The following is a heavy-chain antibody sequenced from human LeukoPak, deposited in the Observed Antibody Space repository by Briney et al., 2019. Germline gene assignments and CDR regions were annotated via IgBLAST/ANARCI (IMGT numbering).Heavy chain of an antibody. CDR3: AKDRTGTTGADWFEP. V-gene: IGHV3-23*01. D-gene: IGHD1-1*01. Sequence: GGSLRLSCAASGFTFSNYGLSWVRQAPGKGLEWVSGISGSGDITYYPDSVKGRFTVSRDNSKNTLYLQMNSLRAEDTAIYYCAKDRTGTTGADWFEPWGRGTLVTVSS. J-gene: IGHJ5*02. CDR2: ISGSGDIT. CDR1: GFTFSNYG.